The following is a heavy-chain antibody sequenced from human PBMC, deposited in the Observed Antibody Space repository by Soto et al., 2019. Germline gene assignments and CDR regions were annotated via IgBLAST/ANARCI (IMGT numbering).Heavy chain of an antibody. Sequence: QVKLVQSGAEVKKPGSSVKVSCKASGGTFSSYAISWVRQAPGQGLEWMGGIIPIFGTANYAQKFQGRVRITADESTSTAYMALSGLRSEDTAVYYCARGAGVPAATYYYDGMDVWGQGTTVTVSS. V-gene: IGHV1-69*01. D-gene: IGHD2-2*01. CDR2: IIPIFGTA. CDR1: GGTFSSYA. CDR3: ARGAGVPAATYYYDGMDV. J-gene: IGHJ6*02.